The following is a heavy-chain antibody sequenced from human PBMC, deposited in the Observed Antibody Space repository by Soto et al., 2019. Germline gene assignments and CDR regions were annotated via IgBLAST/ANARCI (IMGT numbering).Heavy chain of an antibody. J-gene: IGHJ6*02. CDR3: ATPGNGGYYYGMDV. D-gene: IGHD1-1*01. CDR1: GYTVPSYG. V-gene: IGHV1-18*01. Sequence: GASVKASCKASGYTVPSYGISWVRQAPGQGLEWMGWISAYNGNTNYAQKLQGRVTMTTDTSTSTAYMELRSLRSDDTAVYYCATPGNGGYYYGMDVWGQGTTVTVSS. CDR2: ISAYNGNT.